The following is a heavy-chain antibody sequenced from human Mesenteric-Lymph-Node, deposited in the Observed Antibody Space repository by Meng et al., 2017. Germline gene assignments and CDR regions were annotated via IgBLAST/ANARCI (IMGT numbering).Heavy chain of an antibody. V-gene: IGHV3-7*01. J-gene: IGHJ4*02. Sequence: GESLKISCEGSGFTFSSYWMSWVRQAPGKGLEWVANIKQDGSETHYVDSVKGRFTISRDNAKNSLYLQMNNLRADDTAVYYCATLNRWLPDYWGQGTLVTVSS. D-gene: IGHD1-14*01. CDR3: ATLNRWLPDY. CDR1: GFTFSSYW. CDR2: IKQDGSET.